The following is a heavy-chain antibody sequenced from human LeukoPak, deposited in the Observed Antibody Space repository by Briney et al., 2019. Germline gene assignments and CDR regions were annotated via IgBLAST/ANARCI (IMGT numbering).Heavy chain of an antibody. CDR1: GFSLSTYG. CDR2: ITGTGGST. Sequence: GASLRLSCAASGFSLSTYGVSWVRQPPGKGLEWVSGITGTGGSTYYADSVKGRFTVSRDTAKNTLYLQMNSLRAEDTAIYYCAKDHGTAVAGFYYWGQGTLVTVSS. V-gene: IGHV3-23*01. J-gene: IGHJ4*02. CDR3: AKDHGTAVAGFYY. D-gene: IGHD6-19*01.